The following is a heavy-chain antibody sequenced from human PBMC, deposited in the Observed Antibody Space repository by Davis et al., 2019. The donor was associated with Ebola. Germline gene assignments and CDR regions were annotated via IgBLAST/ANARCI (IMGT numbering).Heavy chain of an antibody. D-gene: IGHD5-24*01. CDR2: LGTSADT. V-gene: IGHV3-23*01. CDR3: ARDRQGWLPDY. CDR1: GFVFRNYV. Sequence: GGPLRLSCAASGFVFRNYVMSWVRQAPGKGLEWVSTLGTSADTYYADSVKGRFTISRDNSRNTLYLQMSSLKTEDTSVYYCARDRQGWLPDYWGQGTQVTVST. J-gene: IGHJ4*02.